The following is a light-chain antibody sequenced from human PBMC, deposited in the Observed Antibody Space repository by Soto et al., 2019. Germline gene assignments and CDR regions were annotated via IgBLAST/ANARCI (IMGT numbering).Light chain of an antibody. CDR3: SSYKISSTLVV. V-gene: IGLV2-14*01. CDR1: SSDVGGYNY. Sequence: QSVLTQPASVSGSPGQSITISCTGTSSDVGGYNYVSWYQQHPGKVPKLMIYDVSNRPSGVSNRFSGSKSGNTASLTISGLQAEDEADYYCSSYKISSTLVVFGGGTKLTVL. CDR2: DVS. J-gene: IGLJ2*01.